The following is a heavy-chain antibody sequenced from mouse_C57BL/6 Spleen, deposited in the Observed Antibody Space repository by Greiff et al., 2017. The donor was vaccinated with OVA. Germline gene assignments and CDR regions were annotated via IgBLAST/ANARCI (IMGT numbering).Heavy chain of an antibody. CDR2: IFPGSGST. Sequence: QVQLQQSGPELVKPGASVKISCKASGYTFTDYYINWVKQRPGQGLEWIGWIFPGSGSTYYNEKFKGKATLTVDKSSSTAYMLLSSLTSEDSAVFFCARSSGSSPAWFAYWGQGTLVTVSA. V-gene: IGHV1-75*01. J-gene: IGHJ3*01. CDR1: GYTFTDYY. D-gene: IGHD1-1*01. CDR3: ARSSGSSPAWFAY.